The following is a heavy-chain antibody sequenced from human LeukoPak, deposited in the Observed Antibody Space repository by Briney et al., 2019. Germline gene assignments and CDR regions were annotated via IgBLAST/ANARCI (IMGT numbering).Heavy chain of an antibody. D-gene: IGHD5-12*01. CDR2: IYYSGST. V-gene: IGHV4-59*01. CDR1: GGSLSRYT. CDR3: ARLFNDGYRPAQIIDY. J-gene: IGHJ4*02. Sequence: LQTLSLTSSVSGGSLSRYTTSWIRQPPGKGLEWIGYIYYSGSTHYDPSLKSRVTISVDTTKNQFSLKLSSVTAADTAVYYCARLFNDGYRPAQIIDYWGQGTLVTVSS.